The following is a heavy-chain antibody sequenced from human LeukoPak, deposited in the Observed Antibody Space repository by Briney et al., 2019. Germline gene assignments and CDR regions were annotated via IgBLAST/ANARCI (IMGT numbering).Heavy chain of an antibody. V-gene: IGHV3-53*01. CDR2: IYSGGIT. Sequence: GGSLRLSCAASGFTVSSNYMSWVRQAPGKGLEWVSVIYSGGITYYADSVKGRFTISRDNSKNTLYLQMNSLRAEDTAVYYCAKGSIVGATSYYYMDVWGKGTTVTISS. J-gene: IGHJ6*03. CDR3: AKGSIVGATSYYYMDV. D-gene: IGHD1-26*01. CDR1: GFTVSSNY.